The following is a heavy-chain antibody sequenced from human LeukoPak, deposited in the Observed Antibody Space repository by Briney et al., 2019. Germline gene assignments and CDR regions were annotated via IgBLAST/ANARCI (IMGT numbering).Heavy chain of an antibody. CDR1: GYTFSGTGWY. D-gene: IGHD5-24*01. Sequence: GDSVKVSCKASGYTFSGTGWYLYWLRQAPGQGLECMGWIYPHNGATDYAQKFQGRVAMTSDTSISTVYMELARLRPDDTAVYYCARDGPVQMVDFDYWGQGTLVTVSS. CDR2: IYPHNGAT. V-gene: IGHV1-2*02. CDR3: ARDGPVQMVDFDY. J-gene: IGHJ4*02.